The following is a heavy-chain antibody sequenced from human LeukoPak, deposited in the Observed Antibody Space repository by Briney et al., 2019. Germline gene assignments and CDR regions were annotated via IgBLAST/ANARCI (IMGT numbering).Heavy chain of an antibody. Sequence: EGSLRLSXAASGFTFSSYAMSWVRQAPGKGMEWVSAISGSGGSTYYADSVKGRFTISRDNSRDTLYLQMNSLRAEDTVVYYCAKGYYDYVWGSYYFDYWGQGTLVTVSS. J-gene: IGHJ4*02. CDR1: GFTFSSYA. CDR2: ISGSGGST. V-gene: IGHV3-23*01. D-gene: IGHD3-16*01. CDR3: AKGYYDYVWGSYYFDY.